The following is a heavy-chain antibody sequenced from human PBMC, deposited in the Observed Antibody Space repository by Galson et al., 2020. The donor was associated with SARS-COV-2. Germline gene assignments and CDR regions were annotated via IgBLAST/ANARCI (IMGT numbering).Heavy chain of an antibody. V-gene: IGHV2-70*11. J-gene: IGHJ6*02. CDR1: GFSLSTSGMC. D-gene: IGHD6-19*01. CDR2: IDWDDDE. Sequence: ESGPTLVKPTQTLTLTCTFSGFSLSTSGMCITWIRQPPGKALEWLARIDWDDDEYYTTSLETRLTISKDTSKNQVVLTMTNMDPVDTGTYYCALMRIEEADDNDYYYYGMDVWVQGTTVTVSS. CDR3: ALMRIEEADDNDYYYYGMDV.